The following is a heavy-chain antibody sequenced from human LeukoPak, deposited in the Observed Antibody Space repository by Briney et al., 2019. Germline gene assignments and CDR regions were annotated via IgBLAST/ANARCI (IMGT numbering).Heavy chain of an antibody. V-gene: IGHV3-23*01. CDR3: AKGPHGYCSGGSCYYNYYGMDV. Sequence: GASLRLSCAASGCTFSSYAMSWVRQAPGKGLEWVSGISGGGGSTYYADSVKGRFTISRDNSKNTLYLQMNSLRAEDTAVYYCAKGPHGYCSGGSCYYNYYGMDVWGQGTTVTVSS. CDR2: ISGGGGST. J-gene: IGHJ6*02. CDR1: GCTFSSYA. D-gene: IGHD2-15*01.